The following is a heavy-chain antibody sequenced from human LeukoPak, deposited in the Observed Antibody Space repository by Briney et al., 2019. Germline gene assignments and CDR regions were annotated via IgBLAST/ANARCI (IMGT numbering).Heavy chain of an antibody. CDR2: IYYSGST. V-gene: IGHV4-31*03. D-gene: IGHD2-2*01. Sequence: SETLSLTCTVSGGSISSGGYYWSWIRQHPGKGLEWIGYIYYSGSTYYNPSLKGRVTISVDTSKNQFSLKLSSVTAADTAVYYCARLAIVVVPAAIDYYMDVWGKGTTVTVSS. CDR3: ARLAIVVVPAAIDYYMDV. CDR1: GGSISSGGYY. J-gene: IGHJ6*03.